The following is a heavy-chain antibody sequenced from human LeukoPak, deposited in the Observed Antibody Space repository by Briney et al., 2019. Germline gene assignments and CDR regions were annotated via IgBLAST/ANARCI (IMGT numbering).Heavy chain of an antibody. V-gene: IGHV1-69*05. D-gene: IGHD6-13*01. Sequence: SVKVSCKASGGTFSSYAISWVRQAPGQGLEWMGGTIPIFGTANYAQKFQGRVTITTDESTSTAYMELSSLRSEDTAVYYCARMSAAGTTHPQYFDYWGQGTLVTVSS. CDR1: GGTFSSYA. CDR2: TIPIFGTA. CDR3: ARMSAAGTTHPQYFDY. J-gene: IGHJ4*02.